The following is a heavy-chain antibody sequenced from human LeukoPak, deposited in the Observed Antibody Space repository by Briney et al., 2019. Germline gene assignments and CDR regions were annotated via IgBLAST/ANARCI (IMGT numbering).Heavy chain of an antibody. J-gene: IGHJ4*02. CDR1: GFTFSTYW. CDR3: ARGLAQYTY. D-gene: IGHD3-9*01. CDR2: IKEDGSEE. V-gene: IGHV3-7*01. Sequence: GGSLRLSCAGSGFTFSTYWMSWVRQAPGKGLEWVANIKEDGSEEYYVDSVKGRFAISRDNAKNSLYLQMNSLRAEDTAVYCCARGLAQYTYWGQGTLVTVSS.